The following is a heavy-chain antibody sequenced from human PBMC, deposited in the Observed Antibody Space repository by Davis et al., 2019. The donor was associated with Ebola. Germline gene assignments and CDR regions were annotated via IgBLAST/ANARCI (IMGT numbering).Heavy chain of an antibody. CDR1: GGSISRSGYY. Sequence: SETLSLTCTVSGGSISRSGYYWGWIRQPPGMGLEWIGSIYYSGSTYYNPSLKSRVTISVDTSKNQYSLKLSSVTAADTAIYYCARGSLSDSSPIDYWGQGTLVTVSS. V-gene: IGHV4-39*01. CDR2: IYYSGST. D-gene: IGHD3-22*01. J-gene: IGHJ4*02. CDR3: ARGSLSDSSPIDY.